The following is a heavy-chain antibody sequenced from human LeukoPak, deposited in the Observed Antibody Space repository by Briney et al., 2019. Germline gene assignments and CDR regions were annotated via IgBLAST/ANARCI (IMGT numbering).Heavy chain of an antibody. CDR2: IYYSGST. V-gene: IGHV4-59*01. J-gene: IGHJ4*02. CDR3: ARDREAAAGTFDC. CDR1: GGSISSYY. Sequence: SETLSLTCTVSGGSISSYYWSWIRQPPGKGLEWIGYIYYSGSTNYNPSLKSRVTISVDTSKNQFSLKLSSVTAADTAVYYCARDREAAAGTFDCWGQGTLVTVSS. D-gene: IGHD6-13*01.